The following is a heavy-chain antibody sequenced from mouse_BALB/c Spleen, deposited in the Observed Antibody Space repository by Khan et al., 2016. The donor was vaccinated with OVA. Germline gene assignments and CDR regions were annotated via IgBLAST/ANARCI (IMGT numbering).Heavy chain of an antibody. J-gene: IGHJ2*01. CDR3: ATPAFYGSRVYFVY. D-gene: IGHD1-1*01. CDR1: GFTFSSSG. Sequence: EVELVESGGDLVKPGGSLKLSCAASGFTFSSSGMSWVRQTPDKRLEWVATISSGGNYTYYPDSVKGRFTIPRDNAKNTLYWQMSSLKAEDTTMYFCATPAFYGSRVYFVYWGQCTTLTGSS. V-gene: IGHV5-6*01. CDR2: ISSGGNYT.